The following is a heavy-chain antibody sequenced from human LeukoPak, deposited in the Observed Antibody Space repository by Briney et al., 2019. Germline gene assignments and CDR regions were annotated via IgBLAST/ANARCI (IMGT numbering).Heavy chain of an antibody. V-gene: IGHV3-66*01. J-gene: IGHJ6*02. CDR3: ARARKGYYYYYGMDV. CDR1: GFTVSSNY. D-gene: IGHD1-14*01. CDR2: IYSGGST. Sequence: GGSLRLSCAASGFTVSSNYMSWVRQAPGKGLEWVSVIYSGGSTYYADSAKGRFTISRDNSKNTLYLQMNSLRAEDTAVYYCARARKGYYYYYGMDVWGQGTTVTVSS.